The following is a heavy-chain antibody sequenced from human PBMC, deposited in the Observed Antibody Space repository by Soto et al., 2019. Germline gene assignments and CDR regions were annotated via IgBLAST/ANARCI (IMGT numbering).Heavy chain of an antibody. Sequence: ASVKVSCKASGYTFTSYGITWVRQAPGKGLEWMGGISADNGKTDYAQKFQGRVTMTGDTSTDTAYMELSSLRSEDTAVYYWAAPGIQLWAFDYWGQGPLVTSPQ. J-gene: IGHJ4*02. CDR3: AAPGIQLWAFDY. V-gene: IGHV1-18*01. CDR2: ISADNGKT. D-gene: IGHD5-18*01. CDR1: GYTFTSYG.